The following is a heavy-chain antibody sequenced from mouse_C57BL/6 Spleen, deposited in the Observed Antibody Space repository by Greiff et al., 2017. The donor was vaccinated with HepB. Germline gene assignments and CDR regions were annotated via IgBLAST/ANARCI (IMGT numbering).Heavy chain of an antibody. CDR2: IHPNSGST. CDR1: GYTFTSYW. V-gene: IGHV1-64*01. Sequence: QVQLKQSGAELVKPGASVKLSCKASGYTFTSYWMHWVKQRPGQGLEWIGMIHPNSGSTNYNEKFKSKATLTVDKSSSTAYMQLSSLTSEDSAVYYCVRRRDYYAMDYWGQGTSVTVSS. J-gene: IGHJ4*01. CDR3: VRRRDYYAMDY.